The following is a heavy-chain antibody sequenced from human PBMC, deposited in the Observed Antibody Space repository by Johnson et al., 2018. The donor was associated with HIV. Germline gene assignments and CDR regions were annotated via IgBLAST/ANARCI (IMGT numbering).Heavy chain of an antibody. D-gene: IGHD6-6*01. CDR1: GFTFDDYG. Sequence: VQMVESGGSVVRPGGSLRLSCATSGFTFDDYGMSWVRQAPGKGLEWVSGINWNGGGTGYADSVKGRFTISRDNAKNSLYLQMNSLRAEDTALYYCARDQGIAARPGWFDVWGQGTLVTVSS. CDR2: INWNGGGT. V-gene: IGHV3-20*04. CDR3: ARDQGIAARPGWFDV. J-gene: IGHJ3*01.